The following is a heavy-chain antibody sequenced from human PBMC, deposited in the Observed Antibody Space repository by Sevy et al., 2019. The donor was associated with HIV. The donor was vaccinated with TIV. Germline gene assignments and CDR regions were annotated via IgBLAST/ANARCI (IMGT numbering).Heavy chain of an antibody. Sequence: GGSLRLSCAASGFTLSDYHMSWIRQAPGKGPEWVSYMSSSGYYADSVKGRFTISRDNAKNSVYLQMNSLRAEDTAVSYCARTPNYGSGSYLRGPFDYWGQGTLVTVSS. D-gene: IGHD3-10*01. V-gene: IGHV3-11*01. CDR2: MSSSG. J-gene: IGHJ4*02. CDR1: GFTLSDYH. CDR3: ARTPNYGSGSYLRGPFDY.